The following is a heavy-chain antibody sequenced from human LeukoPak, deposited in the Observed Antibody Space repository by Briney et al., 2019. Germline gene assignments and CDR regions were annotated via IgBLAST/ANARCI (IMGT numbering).Heavy chain of an antibody. CDR3: AKDRTRKRREMATRTFDY. V-gene: IGHV3-9*01. CDR1: GVTFDDYA. D-gene: IGHD5-24*01. Sequence: SLRLSSAASGVTFDDYAMHWVRQAPGEGLEWGSGISWNSGCIGYADSVKGRFTISRDNAKNSLYLQMNSPRDEDTALYYCAKDRTRKRREMATRTFDYWGQGTLVTVSS. J-gene: IGHJ4*02. CDR2: ISWNSGCI.